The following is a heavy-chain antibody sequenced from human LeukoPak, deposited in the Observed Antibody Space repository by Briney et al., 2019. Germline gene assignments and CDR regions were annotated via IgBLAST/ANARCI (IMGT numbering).Heavy chain of an antibody. D-gene: IGHD3-22*01. V-gene: IGHV3-23*01. Sequence: GMSLRLSCAASGFTFNKYGMNWVRQAPGKGLEWVSAISGSGGSTYYADSVKGRFTISRDNSKNTLYLQMNSLRAEDTAVYYCAKDRVYYHDSSGYYGGDYWGQGTLVTVSS. CDR1: GFTFNKYG. J-gene: IGHJ4*02. CDR2: ISGSGGST. CDR3: AKDRVYYHDSSGYYGGDY.